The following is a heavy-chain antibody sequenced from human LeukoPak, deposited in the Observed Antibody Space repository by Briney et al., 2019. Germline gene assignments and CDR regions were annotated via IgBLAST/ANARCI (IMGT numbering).Heavy chain of an antibody. V-gene: IGHV1-69*05. CDR3: ASRGIAVAGTEDY. Sequence: SVKVSCKASGGTFSSYAISWVRQAPGQGLEWMGGIIPIFGTANYAQKLQGRVTMTTDTSTSTAYMELRSLRSDDTAVYYCASRGIAVAGTEDYWGQGTLVTVSS. CDR2: IIPIFGTA. CDR1: GGTFSSYA. J-gene: IGHJ4*02. D-gene: IGHD6-19*01.